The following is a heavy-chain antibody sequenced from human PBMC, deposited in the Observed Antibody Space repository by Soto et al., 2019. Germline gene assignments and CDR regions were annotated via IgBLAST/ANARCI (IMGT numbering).Heavy chain of an antibody. J-gene: IGHJ4*02. CDR1: GFNFSSYS. D-gene: IGHD5-12*01. V-gene: IGHV3-21*01. Sequence: GGSLRLSCAASGFNFSSYSMNLVRQAPGKGLEWVSSISRSSSYMYYADSVKGRFTISRDNAKNSLYLQMNSLRADDTAVYYCIIAEWLRPFDYWGQGTLVTVSS. CDR3: IIAEWLRPFDY. CDR2: ISRSSSYM.